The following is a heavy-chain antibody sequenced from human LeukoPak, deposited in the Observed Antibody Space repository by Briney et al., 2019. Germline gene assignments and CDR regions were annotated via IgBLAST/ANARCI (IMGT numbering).Heavy chain of an antibody. CDR3: EKDGTNYCDSSGHIS. V-gene: IGHV3-30*18. J-gene: IGHJ4*02. CDR2: ISYHGSNK. Sequence: GGSLRLSCAASGFTFSSYGMHWVRQAPGKGLEWVAVISYHGSNKYYADSVKGRFTISRDNSKNTLYLQMNSLRAEDTAVYYCEKDGTNYCDSSGHISWGQGTLVTVSS. D-gene: IGHD3-22*01. CDR1: GFTFSSYG.